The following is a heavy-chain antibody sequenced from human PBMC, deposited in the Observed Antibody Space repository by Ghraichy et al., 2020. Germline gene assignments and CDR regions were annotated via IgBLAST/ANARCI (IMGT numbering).Heavy chain of an antibody. CDR2: IYHSGST. Sequence: SETLSLTCTVSGYSISSGYYWGWIRQPPGKGLEWIGSIYHSGSTYYNPSLKSRVTISVDTSKNQFSLKLSSVTAADTAVYYCARGPRAVVVGVAFDIWGQGTMVTVSS. CDR3: ARGPRAVVVGVAFDI. J-gene: IGHJ3*02. CDR1: GYSISSGYY. D-gene: IGHD2-15*01. V-gene: IGHV4-38-2*02.